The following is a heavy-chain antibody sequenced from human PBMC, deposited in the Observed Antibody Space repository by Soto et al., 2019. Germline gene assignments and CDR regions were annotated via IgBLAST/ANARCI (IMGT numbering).Heavy chain of an antibody. CDR2: ISSSSSTI. J-gene: IGHJ6*03. CDR1: GFTFSSYS. D-gene: IGHD2-2*01. V-gene: IGHV3-48*01. Sequence: GGSLRLSCAASGFTFSSYSMNWVRQAPGKGLEWVSYISSSSSTIYYADSVKGRFTISRDNAKNSLYLQMNSLRAEDTAVYYCARVVVVPAAMEYYYYYYYMDVWGKGTTVTVSS. CDR3: ARVVVVPAAMEYYYYYYYMDV.